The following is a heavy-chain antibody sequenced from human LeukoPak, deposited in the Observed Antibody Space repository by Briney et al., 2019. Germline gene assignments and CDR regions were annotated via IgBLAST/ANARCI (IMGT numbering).Heavy chain of an antibody. Sequence: GGSLRLSCAASGFSFNRYWMPWVRQAPGGGLEWVANINQDGSEKYYVDSVEGRFTISRDNARKSLFLQMNSLRADDAAVYYCARDLQSSSWASLFDYWGQGALVTVSS. CDR2: INQDGSEK. CDR3: ARDLQSSSWASLFDY. J-gene: IGHJ4*02. CDR1: GFSFNRYW. V-gene: IGHV3-7*01. D-gene: IGHD6-13*01.